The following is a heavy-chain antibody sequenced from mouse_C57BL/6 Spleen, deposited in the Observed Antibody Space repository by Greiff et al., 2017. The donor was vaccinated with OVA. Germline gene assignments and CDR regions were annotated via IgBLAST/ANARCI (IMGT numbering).Heavy chain of an antibody. J-gene: IGHJ3*01. CDR1: GYTFTSYW. CDR3: ARLEDYDGAWFAY. V-gene: IGHV1-55*01. CDR2: IYPGSGST. Sequence: QVQLKQPGAELVKPGASVKMSCKASGYTFTSYWITWVKQRPGQGLEWIGDIYPGSGSTNYNEKFKSKATLTVDTSSSTAYMQLSSLTSEDSAVYYCARLEDYDGAWFAYWGQGTLVTVSA. D-gene: IGHD2-4*01.